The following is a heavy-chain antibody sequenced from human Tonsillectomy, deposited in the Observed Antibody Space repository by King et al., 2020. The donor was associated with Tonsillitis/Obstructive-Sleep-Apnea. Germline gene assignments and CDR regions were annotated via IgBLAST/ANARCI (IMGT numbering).Heavy chain of an antibody. Sequence: VQLVESGAEVKKPGASVKVSCKASGYTFTGFYIHWVRQAPGQGLEWMGRINPNSGGTNYAQKFQGSITMTRDTSISTTYMELSSLRSDDTAVYYCGRAAVRTDILTGDRYYFDYWGQGTLVTVSS. D-gene: IGHD3-9*01. J-gene: IGHJ4*02. CDR1: GYTFTGFY. CDR2: INPNSGGT. V-gene: IGHV1-2*06. CDR3: GRAAVRTDILTGDRYYFDY.